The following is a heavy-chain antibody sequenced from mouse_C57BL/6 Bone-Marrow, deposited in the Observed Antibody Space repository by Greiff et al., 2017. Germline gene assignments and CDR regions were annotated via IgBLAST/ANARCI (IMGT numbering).Heavy chain of an antibody. Sequence: QVQLKQPGAELVMPGASVKLSCKASGYTFTSYWMHWVKQRPGQGLEWIGETDPSDSYTNYNQKFKGKSTLTVDKSSSTAYMQLSSLTSEDSAVYYCARQFAYWGQGTLVTVSA. V-gene: IGHV1-69*01. CDR1: GYTFTSYW. CDR2: TDPSDSYT. J-gene: IGHJ3*01. CDR3: ARQFAY.